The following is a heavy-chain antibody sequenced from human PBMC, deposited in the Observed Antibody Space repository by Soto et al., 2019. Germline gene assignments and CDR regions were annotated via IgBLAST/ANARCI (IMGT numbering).Heavy chain of an antibody. CDR3: AKGRGDGDPFDY. CDR1: GFTFSRYG. V-gene: IGHV3-30*18. D-gene: IGHD4-17*01. CDR2: ISYDGGNK. J-gene: IGHJ4*02. Sequence: QVQLVESGGGVVQPERSLRLSCAASGFTFSRYGMHWVRQAPGKGLEWVAVISYDGGNKYYADSVKGRFTISRDNSKNKLYLQMNSLRAEDTAVYYCAKGRGDGDPFDYWGQGTLVTVSS.